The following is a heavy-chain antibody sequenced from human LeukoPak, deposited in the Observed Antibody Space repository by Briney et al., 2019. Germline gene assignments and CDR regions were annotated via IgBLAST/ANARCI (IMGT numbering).Heavy chain of an antibody. CDR3: ASLGGRYYFDY. D-gene: IGHD6-25*01. J-gene: IGHJ4*02. CDR1: DGSVSSGNYY. CDR2: IYRSGSS. V-gene: IGHV4-61*09. Sequence: SETLSLTCTVSDGSVSSGNYYWSWIRQPAGKGLEWIGHIYRSGSSNYNPSLKSRVTISVDTSKNQFSLKLSSVTAADTAVYYCASLGGRYYFDYWGQGTLVTVSS.